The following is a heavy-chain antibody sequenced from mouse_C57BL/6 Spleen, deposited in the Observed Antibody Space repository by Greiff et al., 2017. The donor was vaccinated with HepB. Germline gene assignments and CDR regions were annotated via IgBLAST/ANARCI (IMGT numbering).Heavy chain of an antibody. CDR3: ARRGGYGSSYDYFDY. D-gene: IGHD1-1*01. J-gene: IGHJ2*01. CDR1: GYTFTSYW. CDR2: IYPGSGST. Sequence: QVQLKQPGAELVKPGASVKMSCKASGYTFTSYWITWVKQRPGQGLEWIGDIYPGSGSTNYNEKFKSKATLTVDTSSSTAYMQLSSLTSEDSAVYYCARRGGYGSSYDYFDYWGQGTTLTVSS. V-gene: IGHV1-55*01.